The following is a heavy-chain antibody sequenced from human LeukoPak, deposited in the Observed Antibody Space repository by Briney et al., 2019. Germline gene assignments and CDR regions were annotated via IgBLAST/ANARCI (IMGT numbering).Heavy chain of an antibody. J-gene: IGHJ5*02. CDR3: ARDYFYVTTGYYWFDP. V-gene: IGHV1-2*02. D-gene: IGHD3-9*01. CDR1: GYTFTGDY. Sequence: ASVKVSCKASGYTFTGDYIHWVRQAPGQGLEWMGWMNPSSGGTKYAQKFQGRVTMTRDTSISTAYMELSRLRFDDTAVYYCARDYFYVTTGYYWFDPWGQGTLVTVSS. CDR2: MNPSSGGT.